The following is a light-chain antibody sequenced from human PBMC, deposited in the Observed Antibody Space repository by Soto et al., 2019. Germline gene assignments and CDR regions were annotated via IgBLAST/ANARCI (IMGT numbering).Light chain of an antibody. Sequence: EIVLTQSPGTLSLSPGERATLSCRASQSVNSNYLAWYQRKPGQAPRLLIYGASNRATDIPYRFSASGSGTDFTLTITRLEPEDFAVYYCQQYGSSPQTFGQGNKVEI. J-gene: IGKJ1*01. V-gene: IGKV3-20*01. CDR1: QSVNSNY. CDR3: QQYGSSPQT. CDR2: GAS.